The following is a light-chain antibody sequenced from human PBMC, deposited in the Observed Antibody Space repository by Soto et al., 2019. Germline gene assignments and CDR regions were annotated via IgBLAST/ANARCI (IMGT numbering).Light chain of an antibody. V-gene: IGKV3-20*01. CDR3: QQYGSWT. CDR1: QTISSSY. J-gene: IGKJ1*01. CDR2: GTS. Sequence: EIVLTQSPGTLSVSPGERATLSCRASQTISSSYLAWYRQKPGQAPSLLIYGTSSRATGIPDRFSGSGSGTDFTLTISRLEPKDSAIYYCQQYGSWTFGQGTKVEIK.